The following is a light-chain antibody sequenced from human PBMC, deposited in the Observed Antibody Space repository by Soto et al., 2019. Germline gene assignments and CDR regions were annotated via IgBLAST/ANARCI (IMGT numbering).Light chain of an antibody. V-gene: IGLV2-14*01. CDR3: CSSISSSTYV. CDR1: SSDIGGYNY. Sequence: QSALAQPASVSGSPGQAIAISCTGTSSDIGGYNYVSWYQQHPGKAPNLIIYDVGNRPSGVSDRFSGSKSGNTASLTISGLQAEDEVDYYGCSSISSSTYVFGTGTKVTVL. J-gene: IGLJ1*01. CDR2: DVG.